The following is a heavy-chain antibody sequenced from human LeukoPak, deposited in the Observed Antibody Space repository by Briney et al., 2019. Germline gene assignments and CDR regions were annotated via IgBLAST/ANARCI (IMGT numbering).Heavy chain of an antibody. D-gene: IGHD6-19*01. J-gene: IGHJ4*02. CDR2: IYYSGST. V-gene: IGHV4-61*08. CDR3: ASTAVAGMGFDY. CDR1: GGSISSGGYS. Sequence: SQTLSLTCTVSGGSISSGGYSWSWIRQPPGKGLEWIGYIYYSGSTNYNPSLKSRVTISVDTSKNQFSLKLSSVTAADTAVYYCASTAVAGMGFDYWGQGTLVTVSS.